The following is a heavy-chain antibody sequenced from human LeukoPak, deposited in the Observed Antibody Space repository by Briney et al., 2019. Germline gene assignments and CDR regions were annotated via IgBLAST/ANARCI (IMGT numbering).Heavy chain of an antibody. J-gene: IGHJ4*02. D-gene: IGHD3-3*01. CDR2: INPNSGGT. CDR3: AKHDGSYYDFWSGPL. Sequence: ASVKVSCKASGYTFTGYYMHWVRQAPGQGLEWMGWINPNSGGTNYAQKFQGRVTMTRDTSISTAYMELSRLRSDDTAVYYCAKHDGSYYDFWSGPLWGQGTLVTVSS. CDR1: GYTFTGYY. V-gene: IGHV1-2*02.